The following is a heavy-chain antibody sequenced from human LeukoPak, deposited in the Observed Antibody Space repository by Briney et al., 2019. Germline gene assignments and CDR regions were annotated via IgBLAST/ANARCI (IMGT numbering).Heavy chain of an antibody. Sequence: PSETLSLTCTVSGDSISTYYWSWIRQPPGKGLEWIGYIYYSGSTNYSPSLAGRVTISADTSKSQLSLRLSSVTAADTAVYYCARSIASRPFFAYWGQGTLVTVSS. CDR2: IYYSGST. J-gene: IGHJ4*02. V-gene: IGHV4-59*01. CDR1: GDSISTYY. D-gene: IGHD6-6*01. CDR3: ARSIASRPFFAY.